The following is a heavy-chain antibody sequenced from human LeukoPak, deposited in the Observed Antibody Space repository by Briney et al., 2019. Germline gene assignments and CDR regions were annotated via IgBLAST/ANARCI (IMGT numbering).Heavy chain of an antibody. J-gene: IGHJ4*02. CDR2: INPNSGGT. Sequence: GASVKVSCKASGYTFTCYYMHWVRQAPGQGLEWMGWINPNSGGTNYAQKFQGRVSMTRDTSISTAYMELSRLRSDDTPVYHCGRDRISTGWSYYFAHWGQGTLVTVSS. CDR1: GYTFTCYY. V-gene: IGHV1-2*02. D-gene: IGHD6-19*01. CDR3: GRDRISTGWSYYFAH.